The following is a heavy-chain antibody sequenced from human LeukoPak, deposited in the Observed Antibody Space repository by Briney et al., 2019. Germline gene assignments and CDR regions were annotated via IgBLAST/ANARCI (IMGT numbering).Heavy chain of an antibody. V-gene: IGHV3-30-3*01. CDR1: GFTFSIYA. CDR3: TSHYDILTGYPY. CDR2: ISYDGSNK. Sequence: GGSLRLSCAASGFTFSIYAMHWVRQAPGKGLEWVAAISYDGSNKYYADSVKGRFTISRDNSKNTLYLQMNSLKTEDTAVYYCTSHYDILTGYPYWGQGTLVTVSS. J-gene: IGHJ4*02. D-gene: IGHD3-9*01.